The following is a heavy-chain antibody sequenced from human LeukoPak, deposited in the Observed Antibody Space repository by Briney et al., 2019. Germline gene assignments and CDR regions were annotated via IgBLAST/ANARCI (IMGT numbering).Heavy chain of an antibody. CDR2: IIPIFATA. CDR3: ARGGSPAAGILGYYYGMDV. D-gene: IGHD6-13*01. CDR1: GGTFSSYA. Sequence: SVKVSCNASGGTFSSYAISCVRQPAGQVLEWMGWIIPIFATANYAQKFQGRVTITADESTSTVYMELSSLRSEDTAVYYCARGGSPAAGILGYYYGMDVWGQGTTVTVSS. V-gene: IGHV1-69*13. J-gene: IGHJ6*02.